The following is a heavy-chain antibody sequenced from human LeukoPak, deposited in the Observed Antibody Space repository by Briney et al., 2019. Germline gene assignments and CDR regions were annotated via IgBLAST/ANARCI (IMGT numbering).Heavy chain of an antibody. CDR3: TTLTGYSSGWHNWFDP. CDR1: GFTFSGSA. Sequence: GGSLRLSCAASGFTFSGSAMHWVRQASGTGLEWVGRIRSKANSYATAYAASVKGRFTISRDDSKNTAYLQMNSLKTEDTAVYYCTTLTGYSSGWHNWFDPWGQGTLVTVSS. V-gene: IGHV3-73*01. CDR2: IRSKANSYAT. J-gene: IGHJ5*02. D-gene: IGHD6-19*01.